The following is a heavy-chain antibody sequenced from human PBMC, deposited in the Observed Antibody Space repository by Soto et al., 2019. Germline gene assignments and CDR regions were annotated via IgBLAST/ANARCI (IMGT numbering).Heavy chain of an antibody. CDR1: GDSVSSNSAA. CDR2: TYYRSKWYN. V-gene: IGHV6-1*01. J-gene: IGHJ6*02. D-gene: IGHD6-19*01. Sequence: QSLSLTCAISGDSVSSNSAAWNWIRQSPSRGLEWLGRTYYRSKWYNDYAVSVKSRITLNPDTSKNQFSLQLNSVTPEETAVYYCARDRMDSDGGSYYYYGMDGWGQGTTVTV. CDR3: ARDRMDSDGGSYYYYGMDG.